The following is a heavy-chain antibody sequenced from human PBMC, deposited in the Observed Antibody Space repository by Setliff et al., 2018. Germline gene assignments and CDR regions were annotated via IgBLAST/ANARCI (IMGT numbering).Heavy chain of an antibody. CDR3: ARSAVAVPGQFYFDN. J-gene: IGHJ4*02. Sequence: PGGSLRLSCAASGFNFMNYGMNWIRQAPGEGLEWVSYISSISSSTIYYADSVKGRFTVSRDNAKNSLYLQMNSLRTEDTAVYYCARSAVAVPGQFYFDNWGQGTQVTVSS. V-gene: IGHV3-48*01. D-gene: IGHD6-19*01. CDR1: GFNFMNYG. CDR2: ISSISSSTI.